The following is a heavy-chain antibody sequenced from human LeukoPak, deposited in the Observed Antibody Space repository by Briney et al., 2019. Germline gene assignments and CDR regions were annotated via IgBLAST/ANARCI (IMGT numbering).Heavy chain of an antibody. D-gene: IGHD2-21*01. Sequence: GASVKVSCKASGYTFTSYYMHWVRQAPGQGLEWMGIINPSGGSTSYAQKFQGRVTMTRDTSTSTVYMELGSLRAEDTAVYDCVRGTIIPPLAVDYWGQGTLVTVSS. CDR1: GYTFTSYY. CDR2: INPSGGST. V-gene: IGHV1-46*01. CDR3: VRGTIIPPLAVDY. J-gene: IGHJ4*02.